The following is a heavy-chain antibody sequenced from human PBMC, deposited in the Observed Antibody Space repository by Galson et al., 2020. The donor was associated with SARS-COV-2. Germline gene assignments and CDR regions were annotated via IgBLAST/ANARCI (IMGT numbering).Heavy chain of an antibody. D-gene: IGHD5-12*01. CDR3: ARESIVSTPGRTYYYGMDV. J-gene: IGHJ6*02. Sequence: GESMQISCAASGITFSSYWMHWVRQAPGKGLVWVSRINTDGSSTNYADSVKGRFTISRNNAKNTLYLQLNSLRVEDTAVYYCARESIVSTPGRTYYYGMDVGGQGTTVTVPS. CDR2: INTDGSST. CDR1: GITFSSYW. V-gene: IGHV3-74*01.